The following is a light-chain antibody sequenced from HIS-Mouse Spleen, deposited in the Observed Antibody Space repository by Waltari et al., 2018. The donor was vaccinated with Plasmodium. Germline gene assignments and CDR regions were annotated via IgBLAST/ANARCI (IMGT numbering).Light chain of an antibody. Sequence: EIVLTQSPGTLSLSPGERATLSCSDSRSVSSSYLAWYQQKPGQAPRLLIYGASSRATGIPDRFSGSGSGTDFTLTISRLEPEDFAVYYCQQYGSSPYTFGQGTKLEIK. V-gene: IGKV3-20*01. J-gene: IGKJ2*01. CDR2: GAS. CDR1: RSVSSSY. CDR3: QQYGSSPYT.